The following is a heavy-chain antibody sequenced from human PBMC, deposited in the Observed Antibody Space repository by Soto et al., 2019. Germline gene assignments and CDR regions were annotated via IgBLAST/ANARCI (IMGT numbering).Heavy chain of an antibody. D-gene: IGHD3-16*01. CDR3: AREEKQLSRYGGDFDY. CDR2: IYYIGTT. J-gene: IGHJ4*02. V-gene: IGHV4-61*01. CDR1: DGPVNSGNYY. Sequence: PSETLSLTCSVSDGPVNSGNYYWSWIRQPPGKGLEWIGHIYYIGTTNYNPSLKSRVTISVDTSKNQFSLKVTSVTAADTAVYFCAREEKQLSRYGGDFDYWGQGILVTVSS.